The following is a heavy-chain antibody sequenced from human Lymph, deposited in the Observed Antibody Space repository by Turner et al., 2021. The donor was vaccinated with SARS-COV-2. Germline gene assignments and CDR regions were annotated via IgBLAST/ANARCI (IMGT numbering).Heavy chain of an antibody. D-gene: IGHD4-17*01. CDR1: EFTVSSNY. Sequence: EVQLVESGGGLIQPGGSLRLSCAASEFTVSSNYMSWVRQAPGKGLEWVSIIYSGGSTYYADSVKGRFTISRDNSKNTLYLKMNSLRAEDTAVYYCARVLPYGDYFDYWGQGTLVTVSS. CDR2: IYSGGST. CDR3: ARVLPYGDYFDY. J-gene: IGHJ4*02. V-gene: IGHV3-53*01.